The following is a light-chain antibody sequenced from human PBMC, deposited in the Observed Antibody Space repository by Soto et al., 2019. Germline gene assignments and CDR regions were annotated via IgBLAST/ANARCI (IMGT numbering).Light chain of an antibody. J-gene: IGKJ4*01. V-gene: IGKV1-5*01. CDR3: QQYNNWSGLT. CDR2: DAS. Sequence: DIQMTQSPSTLSASVGDGVTITCRASQRISRWLAWYQQKPGKAPKLLIYDASSLESGVPSRFSGSGSGTEFTLTIISLQPDDVATYYCQQYNNWSGLTFGGGTKVEI. CDR1: QRISRW.